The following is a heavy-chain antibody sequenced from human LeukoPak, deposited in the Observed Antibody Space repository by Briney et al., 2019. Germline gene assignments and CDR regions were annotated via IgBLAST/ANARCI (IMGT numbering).Heavy chain of an antibody. D-gene: IGHD3-16*01. J-gene: IGHJ4*02. CDR2: IYYSGST. Sequence: SQTLSLTCTVSGGSISSGGYYWSWIRPHPGKGLEWGGYIYYSGSTYYNPSLKSRVTISVDTSKNQFSLKLSSVTAADTAVYYCARDSRGSDYFDYWGQGTLVTVSS. CDR3: ARDSRGSDYFDY. CDR1: GGSISSGGYY. V-gene: IGHV4-31*03.